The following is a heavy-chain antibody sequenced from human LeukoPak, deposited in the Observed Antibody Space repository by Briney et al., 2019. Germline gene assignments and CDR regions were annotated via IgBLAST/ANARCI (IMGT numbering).Heavy chain of an antibody. CDR3: AKDGGGYDS. CDR2: ISDAGGST. Sequence: PGGSLRLSCAASGFIFRSYAMSWVRPAPGKGLEWVSAISDAGGSTYYADSVKGRFTISRDNSKNTLYLQMNYLRAEDTAVYYCAKDGGGYDSWGQGTLVTVSS. J-gene: IGHJ5*01. CDR1: GFIFRSYA. D-gene: IGHD5-24*01. V-gene: IGHV3-23*01.